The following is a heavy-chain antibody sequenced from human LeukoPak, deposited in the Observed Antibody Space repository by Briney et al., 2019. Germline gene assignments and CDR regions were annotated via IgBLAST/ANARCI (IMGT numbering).Heavy chain of an antibody. D-gene: IGHD4-23*01. CDR1: GGTFSNYA. V-gene: IGHV1-69*13. CDR3: ARGWLAESTVVTPYNY. CDR2: IIPLFGTA. J-gene: IGHJ4*02. Sequence: SVKVSCKASGGTFSNYAINWVRQAPGQGLEWMGGIIPLFGTANYAQKFQSRVTITAVESMSTAYMELSSLRSVDTAVYYCARGWLAESTVVTPYNYWGQGTLVTVSS.